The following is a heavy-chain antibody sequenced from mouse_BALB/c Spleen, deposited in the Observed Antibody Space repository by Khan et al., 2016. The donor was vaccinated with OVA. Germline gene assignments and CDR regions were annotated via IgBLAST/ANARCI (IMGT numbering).Heavy chain of an antibody. Sequence: EVQLVESGPGLVKPSQSLSLTCTVTGYSITSDYAWNWIRQFPGNKLEWMGYITYSGRTSYIPSLKGRISITRDTSKNQFFLQLNSVTTEDTATYYCARGFAYWGQGTLVTVSA. J-gene: IGHJ3*01. CDR2: ITYSGRT. CDR3: ARGFAY. CDR1: GYSITSDYA. V-gene: IGHV3-2*02.